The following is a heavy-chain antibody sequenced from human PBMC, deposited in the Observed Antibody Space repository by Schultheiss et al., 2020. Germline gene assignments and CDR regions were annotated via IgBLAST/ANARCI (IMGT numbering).Heavy chain of an antibody. CDR2: ISSSSSYI. CDR1: GFTFSSYS. J-gene: IGHJ4*02. V-gene: IGHV3-21*04. D-gene: IGHD3-10*01. Sequence: GGSLRLSCAASGFTFSSYSMNWVRQAPGKGLEWVSSISSSSSYIYYADSVKGRFTISRDSSKNTLYLQMNSLRVEDTAVYYCARDGPGSANNPYWGQGTLVTVSS. CDR3: ARDGPGSANNPY.